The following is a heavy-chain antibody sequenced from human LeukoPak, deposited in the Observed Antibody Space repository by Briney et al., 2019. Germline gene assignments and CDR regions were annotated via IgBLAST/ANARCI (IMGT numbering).Heavy chain of an antibody. J-gene: IGHJ4*02. CDR3: ARGWAAAAGTGHYYFDY. V-gene: IGHV1-8*01. Sequence: ASVKVSCKASGYTFTSYDINWVRQATGQGLEWMGWMNPNSGNTGYAQKFQGRVTMTRNTSISTAYTELSSLRSEDTAVYYCARGWAAAAGTGHYYFDYWGQGTLVTVSS. D-gene: IGHD6-13*01. CDR1: GYTFTSYD. CDR2: MNPNSGNT.